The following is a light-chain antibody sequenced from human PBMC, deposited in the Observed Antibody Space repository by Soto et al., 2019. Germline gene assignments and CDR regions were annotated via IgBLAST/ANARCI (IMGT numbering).Light chain of an antibody. CDR3: SSYAGSNNVVV. CDR2: EVS. Sequence: QSALTQPPSASGSPGQSVTISCTGTSSDIGGYNYVYWYQQHPGKAPKLMIYEVSKRPSGVPDRFSGSKSGNTASLTVSGLQAEDEADYYCSSYAGSNNVVVFGGGTQLTVL. CDR1: SSDIGGYNY. J-gene: IGLJ2*01. V-gene: IGLV2-8*01.